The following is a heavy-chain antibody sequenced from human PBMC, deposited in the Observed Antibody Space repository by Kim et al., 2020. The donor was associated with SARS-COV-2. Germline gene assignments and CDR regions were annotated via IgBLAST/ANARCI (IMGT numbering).Heavy chain of an antibody. V-gene: IGHV4-39*01. J-gene: IGHJ4*02. CDR1: GGSISSSSYY. CDR3: ARHCREWLVRRPNYFDY. Sequence: SETLSLTCTVSGGSISSSSYYWGWIRQPPGKGLEWIGSIYYSGSTYYNPSLKSRVTISVDTSKNQFSLKLSSVTAADTAVYYCARHCREWLVRRPNYFDYWGQGTLVTVSS. D-gene: IGHD6-19*01. CDR2: IYYSGST.